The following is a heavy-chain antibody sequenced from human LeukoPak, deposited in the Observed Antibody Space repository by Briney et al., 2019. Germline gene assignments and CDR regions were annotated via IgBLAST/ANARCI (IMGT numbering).Heavy chain of an antibody. D-gene: IGHD4-23*01. CDR2: IYPGDSDT. Sequence: AGESPKISCQVSGYTFTNYWIGWVRQMPGKGLEWMGIIYPGDSDTRYSPSFQGQVTISADKSINTAYLQWNSLKASDTAMYYCAKQVNGANSGGYFDYWGQGTLVTVSS. CDR3: AKQVNGANSGGYFDY. V-gene: IGHV5-51*01. CDR1: GYTFTNYW. J-gene: IGHJ4*02.